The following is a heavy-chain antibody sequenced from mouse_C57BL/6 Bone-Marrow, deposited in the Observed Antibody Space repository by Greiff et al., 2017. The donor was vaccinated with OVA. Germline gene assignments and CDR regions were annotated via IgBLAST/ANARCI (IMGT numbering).Heavy chain of an antibody. J-gene: IGHJ4*01. CDR2: ISDGGSYT. CDR3: ARDRELPMDY. D-gene: IGHD3-1*01. Sequence: EVKVVESGGGLVKPGGSLKLSCAASGFTFSSYAMSWVRQTPEKRLEWVATISDGGSYTYYPDNVKGRFTISRDNAKNNLYLQMSHLKSEDTAMYYCARDRELPMDYWGQGTSVTVSS. CDR1: GFTFSSYA. V-gene: IGHV5-4*01.